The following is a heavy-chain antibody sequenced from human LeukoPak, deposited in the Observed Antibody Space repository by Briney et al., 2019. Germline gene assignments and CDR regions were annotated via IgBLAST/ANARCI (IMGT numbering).Heavy chain of an antibody. CDR2: ISGESSEV. D-gene: IGHD6-19*01. J-gene: IGHJ4*02. CDR1: GFTFSSYS. Sequence: GGSLRLSCAGSGFTFSSYSMNWVRPAPGKGLGWVSYISGESSEVYYAESVKGRFTISRDNAKKSLYLQMNSLRVEDTALYYCTRDSSGWHFDDWGQGTLVTVSS. CDR3: TRDSSGWHFDD. V-gene: IGHV3-21*05.